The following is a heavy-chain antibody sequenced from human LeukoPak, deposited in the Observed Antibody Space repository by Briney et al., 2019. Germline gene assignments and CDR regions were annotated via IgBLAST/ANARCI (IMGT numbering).Heavy chain of an antibody. CDR2: INHSGST. D-gene: IGHD2-2*01. CDR1: GGSISSYY. CDR3: ARGSWGYCSSTSCFPFDY. J-gene: IGHJ4*02. Sequence: SETLSLTCTVSGGSISSYYWSWIRQPPGKGLEWIGEINHSGSTNYNPSLKSRVTISVDTSKNQFSLKLSSVTAADTAVYYCARGSWGYCSSTSCFPFDYWGQGTLVTVSS. V-gene: IGHV4-34*01.